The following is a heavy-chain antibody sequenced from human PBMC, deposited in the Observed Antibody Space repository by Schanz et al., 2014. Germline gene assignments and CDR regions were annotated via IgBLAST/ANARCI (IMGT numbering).Heavy chain of an antibody. Sequence: QGQLVESGGGVVQPGKSLRLSCATSGFIFRSFGIHWVRQAPGKGLEWVAVIWSDGTNEYYADSVKGRFTISGDSSKYTVYLQMNSLRADDTAVYYCAKGPYCYYYMDVWGNGTTVTVSS. CDR1: GFIFRSFG. CDR3: AKGPYCYYYMDV. V-gene: IGHV3-33*06. CDR2: IWSDGTNE. D-gene: IGHD2-15*01. J-gene: IGHJ6*03.